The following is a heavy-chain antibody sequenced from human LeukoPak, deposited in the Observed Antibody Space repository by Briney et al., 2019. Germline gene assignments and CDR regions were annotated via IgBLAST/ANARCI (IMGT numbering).Heavy chain of an antibody. V-gene: IGHV4-4*09. D-gene: IGHD2-15*01. CDR3: ARRGGFNWFDP. J-gene: IGHJ5*02. CDR2: IYTSGST. CDR1: GGSISSYY. Sequence: SETLSLTCTVSGGSISSYYWSWIRQPQGKGLEWIGYIYTSGSTNYNPSLKSRVTISVDTSKNQFSLKLSSVTAADTAVYYCARRGGFNWFDPWGQGTLVTVSS.